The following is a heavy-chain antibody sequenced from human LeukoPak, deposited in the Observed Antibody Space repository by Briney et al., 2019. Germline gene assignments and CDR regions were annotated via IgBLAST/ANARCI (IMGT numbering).Heavy chain of an antibody. D-gene: IGHD2-2*01. J-gene: IGHJ5*02. CDR3: ASHLGSTDWFDP. Sequence: SETLSLTCSVSGGSISSYYWSWIRQPPGKGLEWIGYINYSGSTNYNPSLKSRVTISVDTSKNQFSLRLRSVTAADKAVYFCASHLGSTDWFDPRGQGTLVTVSS. V-gene: IGHV4-59*01. CDR1: GGSISSYY. CDR2: INYSGST.